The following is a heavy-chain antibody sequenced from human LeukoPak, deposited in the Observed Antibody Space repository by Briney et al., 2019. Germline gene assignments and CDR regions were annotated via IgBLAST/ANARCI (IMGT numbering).Heavy chain of an antibody. CDR2: IYHSGST. V-gene: IGHV4-39*01. J-gene: IGHJ4*02. CDR1: GGSISSSGHY. Sequence: SETLSLTCTVSGGSISSSGHYWGWIRQPPGEGLEWVGSIYHSGSTYYNPSLKSRVTVSVDTSKNQFSLNLSSVTAADTAVYYCVRGSTLRHYQYWGQGTLVTVSS. D-gene: IGHD3-16*01. CDR3: VRGSTLRHYQY.